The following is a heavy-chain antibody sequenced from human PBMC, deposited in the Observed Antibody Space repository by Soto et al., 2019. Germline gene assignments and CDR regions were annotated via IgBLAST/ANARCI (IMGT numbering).Heavy chain of an antibody. Sequence: QVQLVESGGGVVQPGRSLRLSCAASGFTFSSYGMHWVRQAPGKGLEWVAVISYDGSNKYYADSVKGRFTISRDNSKNTPYLQMNRLRAEDPAVYYFERDPTEGYAFDIWGQGTMVTVSS. CDR3: ERDPTEGYAFDI. CDR2: ISYDGSNK. J-gene: IGHJ3*02. CDR1: GFTFSSYG. V-gene: IGHV3-30*03.